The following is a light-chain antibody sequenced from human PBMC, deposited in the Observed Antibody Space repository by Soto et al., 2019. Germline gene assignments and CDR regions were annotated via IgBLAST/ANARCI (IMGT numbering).Light chain of an antibody. CDR2: DAS. CDR1: QSVGIN. CDR3: QQRSNWPPLT. Sequence: EIVLTQSPATLSLSPGERGNLSCRASQSVGINLAWYQQKPGQAPRLLINDASNRATGIPARFSGSGSGTDFTLTISSLEPEDFGVYYCQQRSNWPPLTFGGGTKVEIK. V-gene: IGKV3-11*01. J-gene: IGKJ4*01.